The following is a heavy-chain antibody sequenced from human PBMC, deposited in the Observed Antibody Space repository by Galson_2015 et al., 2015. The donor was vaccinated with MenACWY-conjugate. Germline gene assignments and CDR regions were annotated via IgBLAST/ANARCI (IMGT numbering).Heavy chain of an antibody. CDR2: ITFDGNYE. Sequence: SLRLSCAASGFTFNLYALHWVRQAPGKGLQWVSVITFDGNYEDYVASVKGRFTISRDNSKNTLYLHMNNLRPEDTALYYCAQGWGHTAMGYGLKPGAFDFWGQGTMVTVSS. V-gene: IGHV3-30*04. CDR3: AQGWGHTAMGYGLKPGAFDF. D-gene: IGHD5-18*01. J-gene: IGHJ3*01. CDR1: GFTFNLYA.